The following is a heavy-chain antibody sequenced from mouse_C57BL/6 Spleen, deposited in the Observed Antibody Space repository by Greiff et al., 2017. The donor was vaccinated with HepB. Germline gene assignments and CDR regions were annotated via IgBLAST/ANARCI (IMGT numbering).Heavy chain of an antibody. CDR3: AAPDYYDSKYFDV. Sequence: QVQLQQPGAELVKPGASVKLSCKASGYTFTSYWMHWVKQRPGRGLEWIGRIDPNSGGTKYNEKFKSKATLTVGKPSSTAYMQRSSLTSEDSAVYYCAAPDYYDSKYFDVWGTGTTVTVSS. D-gene: IGHD1-1*01. J-gene: IGHJ1*03. V-gene: IGHV1-72*01. CDR1: GYTFTSYW. CDR2: IDPNSGGT.